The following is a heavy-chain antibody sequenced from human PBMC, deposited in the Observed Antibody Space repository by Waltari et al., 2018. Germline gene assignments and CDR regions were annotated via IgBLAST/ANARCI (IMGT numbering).Heavy chain of an antibody. D-gene: IGHD6-6*01. Sequence: EGQLVESGGGLVKPGGSLRLSCAASGFTVASSYINWVRQAPGKGLEWVSTIYSSATTFYADSVKGRFTISRDNSKNLLFLQMDDLRVNDTAVYYCARGGQIVRPRPLDLWGPGTLVTVSS. CDR1: GFTVASSY. V-gene: IGHV3-66*01. CDR3: ARGGQIVRPRPLDL. J-gene: IGHJ3*01. CDR2: IYSSATT.